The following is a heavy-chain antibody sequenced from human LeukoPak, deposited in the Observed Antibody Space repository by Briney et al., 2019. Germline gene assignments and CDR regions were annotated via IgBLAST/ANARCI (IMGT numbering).Heavy chain of an antibody. Sequence: PSETLSLTCTVSGGSISYYYWGWIRQPPGEGLEWIGYIYYSGSTNYNPSLESRVTISVDTSNNQFSLKLSSLTAADTAVYYCARHSSAWYGPLFDQWGQGTLATVSS. CDR2: IYYSGST. CDR1: GGSISYYY. D-gene: IGHD6-19*01. V-gene: IGHV4-59*08. J-gene: IGHJ4*02. CDR3: ARHSSAWYGPLFDQ.